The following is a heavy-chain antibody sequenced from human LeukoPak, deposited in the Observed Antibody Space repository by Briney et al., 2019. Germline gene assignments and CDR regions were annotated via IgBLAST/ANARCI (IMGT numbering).Heavy chain of an antibody. Sequence: SQTLSLTCTVSGGSISSGDYYWSWIRQSPGKGLEWIGTVYYGRTTYYNPSLDGRVTISLDTSANHFSLQLNSVTAADTAVYYCVRHDGRGGATMGAFDSWGQGSLVTVSS. D-gene: IGHD5-12*01. CDR2: VYYGRTT. CDR1: GGSISSGDYY. V-gene: IGHV4-39*01. CDR3: VRHDGRGGATMGAFDS. J-gene: IGHJ5*01.